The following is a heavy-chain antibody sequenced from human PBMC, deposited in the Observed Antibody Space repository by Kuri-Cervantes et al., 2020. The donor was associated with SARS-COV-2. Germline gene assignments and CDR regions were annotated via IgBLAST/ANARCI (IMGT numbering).Heavy chain of an antibody. CDR1: GFTFGDYA. V-gene: IGHV3-49*04. CDR2: IKSKAYGGTT. CDR3: TRDHAYYDRAYGMDV. J-gene: IGHJ6*02. Sequence: GGSLRLSCTASGFTFGDYAMSWVRQAPGKGLEWVGFIKSKAYGGTTEYAASVKGGFIISRDDSKSIAYLQMNSLKTEDTALYYCTRDHAYYDRAYGMDVWGQGTTVTVSS. D-gene: IGHD3-9*01.